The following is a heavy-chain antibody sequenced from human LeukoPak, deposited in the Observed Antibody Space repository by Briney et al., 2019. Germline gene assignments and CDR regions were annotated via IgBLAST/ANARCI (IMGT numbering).Heavy chain of an antibody. J-gene: IGHJ5*02. V-gene: IGHV1-18*01. CDR3: ARVQLAGNWFDP. D-gene: IGHD1-1*01. CDR1: GYTFTSYG. CDR2: ISAYNGNT. Sequence: ASVKVSCKASGYTFTSYGISWVRQAPEQGLEWMGWISAYNGNTNYAQKLQGRVTMTTDTSTSTAYMELRSLRSDDTAVYYCARVQLAGNWFDPWGQGTLVTVSS.